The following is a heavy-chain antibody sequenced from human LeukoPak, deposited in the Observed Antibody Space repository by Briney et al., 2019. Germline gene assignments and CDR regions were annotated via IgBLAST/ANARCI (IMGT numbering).Heavy chain of an antibody. D-gene: IGHD3-3*02. V-gene: IGHV3-15*01. Sequence: PGGSLRLSCAASGFTFSNAWMSWVRHAPGKGLEWVGRIKSKTDGATTDYAAPVKGRFTISRDDSKNTLYLQMNSLKTEDTAVYYCTTLHFWSGYYTFYNWFDPWGQGTLVTVSS. CDR2: IKSKTDGATT. CDR1: GFTFSNAW. CDR3: TTLHFWSGYYTFYNWFDP. J-gene: IGHJ5*02.